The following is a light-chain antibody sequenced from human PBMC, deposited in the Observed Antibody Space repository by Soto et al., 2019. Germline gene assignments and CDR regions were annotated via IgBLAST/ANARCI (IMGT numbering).Light chain of an antibody. V-gene: IGKV1-39*01. CDR1: QNIYTW. Sequence: DIQMTQSPATLSASVGDRVTITCRASQNIYTWLAWYQQKPGKAPKLLIYAASSLQSGVPSRFSGSGSGTDFTLTISSLQPEDFATYYCQQSYSTPTFGQGTRLEI. J-gene: IGKJ5*01. CDR2: AAS. CDR3: QQSYSTPT.